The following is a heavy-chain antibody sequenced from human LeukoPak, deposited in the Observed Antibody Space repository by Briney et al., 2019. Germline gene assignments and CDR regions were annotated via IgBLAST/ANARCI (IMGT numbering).Heavy chain of an antibody. CDR2: IYHSGTT. CDR1: GYSISSGYY. V-gene: IGHV4-38-2*01. Sequence: SETLSLTCAVSGYSISSGYYWGWIRQPPGKGLEWIGSIYHSGTTYYNPSLKSRVTISVDTPKNQFSLKLNSVTAADTALYYCARASGSYLAYWGQGTLVTVSS. CDR3: ARASGSYLAY. D-gene: IGHD1-26*01. J-gene: IGHJ4*02.